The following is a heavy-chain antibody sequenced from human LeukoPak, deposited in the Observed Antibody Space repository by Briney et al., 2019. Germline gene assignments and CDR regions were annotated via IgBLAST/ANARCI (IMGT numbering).Heavy chain of an antibody. CDR1: GLTFGSNG. V-gene: IGHV3-53*01. D-gene: IGHD6-19*01. CDR2: IFSGGST. Sequence: GGSLRLSCVASGLTFGSNGISWVRQAPGKGLGGVSFIFSGGSTYYADSVKGRFTISRDNSKNTLYLQMNSLSAEDTAVYYCARAPFAVAGIYYYYGMDVWGQGTTVTVSS. CDR3: ARAPFAVAGIYYYYGMDV. J-gene: IGHJ6*02.